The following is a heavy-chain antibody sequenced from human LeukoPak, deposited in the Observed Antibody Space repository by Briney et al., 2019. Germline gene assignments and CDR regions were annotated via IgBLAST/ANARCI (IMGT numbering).Heavy chain of an antibody. CDR3: GFRSSSSYYFDY. V-gene: IGHV4-34*01. D-gene: IGHD6-13*01. CDR1: GGSFSRYS. Sequence: PSETLSLTCAVYGGSFSRYSWSWVRQPPGKGLEWIGESNHSGSSRYSPSLKSRVTMSLETSKKQFSLRLSSVTAADTAVYYCGFRSSSSYYFDYWGQGTLVTVSS. J-gene: IGHJ4*02. CDR2: SNHSGSS.